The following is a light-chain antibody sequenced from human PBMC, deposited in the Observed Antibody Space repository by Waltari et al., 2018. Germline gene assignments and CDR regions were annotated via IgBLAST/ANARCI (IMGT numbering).Light chain of an antibody. V-gene: IGLV4-69*01. CDR3: QTWAPGVRV. Sequence: QLVLTQSPSASASLGASVKLTCTLSSEHSTYAIAWHQQQPEKGPRYLMKVDSDGSHNRGDGIPDRFSGSSSGAERFLTISSLQSEDEADYYCQTWAPGVRVFGGGTKLTVL. CDR2: VDSDGSH. CDR1: SEHSTYA. J-gene: IGLJ2*01.